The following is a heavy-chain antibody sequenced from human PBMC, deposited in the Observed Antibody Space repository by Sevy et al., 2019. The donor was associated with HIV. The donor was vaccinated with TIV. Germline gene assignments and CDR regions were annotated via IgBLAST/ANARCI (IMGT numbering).Heavy chain of an antibody. CDR1: GFTFSNAW. V-gene: IGHV3-15*01. J-gene: IGHJ1*01. CDR3: TTDRGYCSSTSCSMEYFQH. CDR2: IKSKTDGGTT. D-gene: IGHD2-2*01. Sequence: GGSLRLSCAASGFTFSNAWMSWVRQAPGKGLEWVGRIKSKTDGGTTDYAAPVKGRFTISRDDSKNTLYLLMNSLKTEDTAVYYCTTDRGYCSSTSCSMEYFQHWGQGTLVTVSS.